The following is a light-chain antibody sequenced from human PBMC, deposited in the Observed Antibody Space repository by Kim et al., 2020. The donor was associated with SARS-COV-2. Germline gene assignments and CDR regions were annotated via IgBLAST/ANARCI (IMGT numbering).Light chain of an antibody. CDR1: QGIGSY. J-gene: IGKJ5*01. CDR2: AAS. Sequence: ASVGDRVTIPCGASQGIGSYLAWYQQKPGKAPKLLIYAASTLQSGVPSRFSGSGSATDFTLTITSLQPEDFATYYCQQLEYYPITFGQGTRLDIK. V-gene: IGKV1-9*01. CDR3: QQLEYYPIT.